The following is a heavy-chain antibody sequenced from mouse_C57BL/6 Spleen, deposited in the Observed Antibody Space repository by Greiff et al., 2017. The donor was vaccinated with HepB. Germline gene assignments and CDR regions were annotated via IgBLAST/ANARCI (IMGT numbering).Heavy chain of an antibody. CDR1: GYTFTTYP. D-gene: IGHD1-1*01. V-gene: IGHV1-47*01. CDR2: FHPYNDDT. CDR3: ARSYNYGSSSYAMDY. Sequence: VQVVESGAELVKPGASVKMSCKASGYTFTTYPIEWMKQNHGKSLEWIGNFHPYNDDTKYNEKFKGKATLTVEKSSSTVYLELSRLTSDDSAVYYCARSYNYGSSSYAMDYWGQGTSVTVSS. J-gene: IGHJ4*01.